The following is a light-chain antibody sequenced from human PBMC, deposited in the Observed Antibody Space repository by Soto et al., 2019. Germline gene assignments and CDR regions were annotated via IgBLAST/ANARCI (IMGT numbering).Light chain of an antibody. CDR1: QSVSSNY. CDR3: QQYGTSPFT. V-gene: IGKV3-20*01. Sequence: EIVLTQSPGTLSLSPGERATLSCRASQSVSSNYLAWYQQRPGQAPRLLIYGASSRATGIPDRFSGSGSGTDFTLTISRLEPEDFAVYYCQQYGTSPFTFGPGTKVDLK. J-gene: IGKJ3*01. CDR2: GAS.